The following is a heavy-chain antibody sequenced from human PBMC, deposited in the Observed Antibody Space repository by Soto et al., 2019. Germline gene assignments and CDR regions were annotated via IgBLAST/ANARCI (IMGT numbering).Heavy chain of an antibody. D-gene: IGHD1-26*01. V-gene: IGHV3-48*02. Sequence: EVQLVESGGGLVQPGGSLRLSCAASGFTFSSYSMNWVRQAPGKGLEWGSYISSSSSTIYYSDSVKGRFTISRDNAKNSLYLQMNSLRDADTAVYYCARVSGSFDYWGQGTLVTVSS. J-gene: IGHJ4*02. CDR2: ISSSSSTI. CDR1: GFTFSSYS. CDR3: ARVSGSFDY.